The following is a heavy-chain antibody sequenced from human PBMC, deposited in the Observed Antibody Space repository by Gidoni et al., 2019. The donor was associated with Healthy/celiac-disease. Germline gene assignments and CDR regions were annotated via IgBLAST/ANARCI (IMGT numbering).Heavy chain of an antibody. Sequence: QLQLQESGPGLVKPSETLSLTCTVSGGSISSSSYYWGWIRQPPGKGLEWIGSIYYSGSTYYNPSLKSRVTISVDTSKNQFSLKLSSVTAADTAVYYCARHGGYYDSSGYYFGYWGQGTLVTVSS. D-gene: IGHD3-22*01. CDR1: GGSISSSSYY. CDR2: IYYSGST. J-gene: IGHJ4*02. V-gene: IGHV4-39*01. CDR3: ARHGGYYDSSGYYFGY.